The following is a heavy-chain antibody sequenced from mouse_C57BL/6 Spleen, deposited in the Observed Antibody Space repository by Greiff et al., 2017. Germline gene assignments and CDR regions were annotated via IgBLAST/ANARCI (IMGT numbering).Heavy chain of an antibody. CDR2: INPGSGGT. J-gene: IGHJ4*01. V-gene: IGHV1-54*01. D-gene: IGHD1-1*02. CDR3: ARGVGYYAMDY. CDR1: GYAFTNYL. Sequence: VQLQQSGAELVRPGTSVKVSCKASGYAFTNYLIEWVKQRPGQGLEWIGDINPGSGGTNYNEKFKGKATLTGDKSSSTAYMQLSSLTSEDSAVYFCARGVGYYAMDYWGQGTSVTVSS.